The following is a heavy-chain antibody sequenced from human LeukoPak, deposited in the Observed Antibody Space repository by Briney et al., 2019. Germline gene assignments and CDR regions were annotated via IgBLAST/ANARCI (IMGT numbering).Heavy chain of an antibody. D-gene: IGHD3-22*01. CDR2: ISSDGSNK. V-gene: IGHV3-30-3*01. CDR3: ARAYYDTSGRFDY. Sequence: PGGSLRLSCAASGLTFSSYAMHWVRQAPGKGLEWVAVISSDGSNKYYADSVKGRFTISRDNSKNTLYLQMNSLRAEDTAVYYCARAYYDTSGRFDYWGQGTLVTVSS. CDR1: GLTFSSYA. J-gene: IGHJ4*02.